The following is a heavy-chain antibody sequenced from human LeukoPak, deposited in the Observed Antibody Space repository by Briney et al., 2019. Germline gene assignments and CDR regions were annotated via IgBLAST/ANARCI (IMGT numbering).Heavy chain of an antibody. J-gene: IGHJ4*02. CDR2: ISSSSYI. CDR1: GFTFSSYS. D-gene: IGHD3-22*01. V-gene: IGHV3-21*01. Sequence: GGSLRLSCAASGFTFSSYSMTWVRQAPGKGLEWVSSISSSSYIYYADSVKGRFTISRDNAKNPLYLQMNSLRAEDTAVYYCARDHYYDSSGYYDYWGQGTLVTVSS. CDR3: ARDHYYDSSGYYDY.